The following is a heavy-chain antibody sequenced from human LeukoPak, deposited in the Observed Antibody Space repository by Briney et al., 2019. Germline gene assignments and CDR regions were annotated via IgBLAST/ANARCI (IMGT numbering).Heavy chain of an antibody. V-gene: IGHV4-39*07. CDR2: IYSSGKT. J-gene: IGHJ5*02. CDR3: ARGISARDSHSWFDP. CDR1: GDFFTSGPHY. Sequence: PSETLSLTCSVSGDFFTSGPHYWAWIRQPAGKGLEYIGGIYSSGKTYYNPSLQTRVTISADRSKNQFSLEVFSLTAADTAVYYCARGISARDSHSWFDPWGQGTLVTVSS. D-gene: IGHD6-6*01.